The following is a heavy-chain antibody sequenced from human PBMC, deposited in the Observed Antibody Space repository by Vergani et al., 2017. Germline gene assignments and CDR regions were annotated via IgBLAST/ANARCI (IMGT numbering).Heavy chain of an antibody. D-gene: IGHD6-13*01. CDR1: GYSFNSYG. J-gene: IGHJ5*02. Sequence: QVQLVQSGAEMKKPGASVNVSCKTSGYSFNSYGINWVRQAPGQGLEWLGWISGYDGKTKYVEKLQGRITVSIDTSTNSAYMELRGLRSDDTAVYYCAREGGRQQLPPNWFDPWGQGTLVTVSS. CDR3: AREGGRQQLPPNWFDP. CDR2: ISGYDGKT. V-gene: IGHV1-18*01.